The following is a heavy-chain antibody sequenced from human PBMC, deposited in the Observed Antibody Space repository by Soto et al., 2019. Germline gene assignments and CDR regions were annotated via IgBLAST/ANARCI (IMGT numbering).Heavy chain of an antibody. D-gene: IGHD6-13*01. CDR2: ISYDGSNK. V-gene: IGHV3-30*18. CDR1: GCTFSSYG. Sequence: QVQLGESGGGVVQPGRSLRLSCAASGCTFSSYGMHWVRQAPGKGLEWVAVISYDGSNKYYADSVKGRFTISRDNSKNTLYLQMNSLRAEDTAVYYCAKAHYSSSWYGTWPVWFDPWGQGTLVTVSS. J-gene: IGHJ5*02. CDR3: AKAHYSSSWYGTWPVWFDP.